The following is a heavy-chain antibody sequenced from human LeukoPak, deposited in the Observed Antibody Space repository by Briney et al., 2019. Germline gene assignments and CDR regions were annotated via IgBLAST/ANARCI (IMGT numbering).Heavy chain of an antibody. CDR3: ARPRNPYYYPDAFDI. V-gene: IGHV4-39*01. J-gene: IGHJ3*02. D-gene: IGHD3-22*01. CDR1: GGSISSSSYY. CDR2: IYYSGST. Sequence: SETLSLTCTVSGGSISSSSYYWGWIRQPPGKGLEWIGSIYYSGSTYYNPSLKSRVTISVDTSKNQFSLKLSSVTAADTAVYYCARPRNPYYYPDAFDIWGQGTMVTVS.